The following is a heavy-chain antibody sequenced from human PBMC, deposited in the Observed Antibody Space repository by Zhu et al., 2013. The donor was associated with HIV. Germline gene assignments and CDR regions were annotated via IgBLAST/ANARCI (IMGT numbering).Heavy chain of an antibody. CDR2: INHSGST. CDR3: ARDKRGIVGATLLDY. V-gene: IGHV4-34*01. J-gene: IGHJ4*02. Sequence: VQLQESGPGLVKPSETLSLTCAVYGGSFSGYYWSWIRQPPGKGLEWIGEINHSGSTNYNPSLKSRVTISVDTSKNQFSLKLSSVTAADTAVYYCARDKRGIVGATLLDYWGQGTLVTVSS. D-gene: IGHD1-26*01. CDR1: GGSFSGYY.